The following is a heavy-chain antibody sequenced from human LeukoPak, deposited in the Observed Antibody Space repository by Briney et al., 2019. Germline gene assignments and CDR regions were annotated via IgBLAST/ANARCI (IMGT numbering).Heavy chain of an antibody. J-gene: IGHJ4*02. CDR3: ASGNAAAGFDY. D-gene: IGHD6-13*01. CDR1: GFTFSSCE. CDR2: ITSSGSTI. V-gene: IGHV3-48*03. Sequence: PGGSLRLSCAASGFTFSSCEMNWVRQAPGKGLEWVSYITSSGSTIHYADSVKGRFTISRDNAKNSLYLQMNSLRAEDTAIYYCASGNAAAGFDYWGQGTLVTVSS.